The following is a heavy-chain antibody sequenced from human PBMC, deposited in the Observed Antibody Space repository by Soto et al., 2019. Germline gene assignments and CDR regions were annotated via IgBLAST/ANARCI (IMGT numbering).Heavy chain of an antibody. CDR2: ISSDGRSE. CDR1: GLTFSAAG. CDR3: AKDKGRTAIDY. V-gene: IGHV3-30*18. J-gene: IGHJ4*02. Sequence: QVQLVESGGGVVQPGRSLRLSCAASGLTFSAAGMHWVRQAPGKGLDWVAFISSDGRSESYADSVKGRFTISRDNSQNTLYLQMDGRRAGDTAVYSCAKDKGRTAIDYWGKGTLVTVSS.